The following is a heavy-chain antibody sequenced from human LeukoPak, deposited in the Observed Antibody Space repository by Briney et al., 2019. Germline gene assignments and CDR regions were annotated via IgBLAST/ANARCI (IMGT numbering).Heavy chain of an antibody. CDR1: GYSISSGHY. CDR2: MYHSGST. V-gene: IGHV4-38-2*02. J-gene: IGHJ6*03. CDR3: ARGLAKRFGDPIFQYYYMDV. D-gene: IGHD3-10*01. Sequence: SETLSLTCTVSGYSISSGHYWGWIRPPPGKGLEWIGSMYHSGSTYYNPPLKSRVTMSVDTSKNQFSLKLSSVTAADTAVYYCARGLAKRFGDPIFQYYYMDVWGKGTTVTISS.